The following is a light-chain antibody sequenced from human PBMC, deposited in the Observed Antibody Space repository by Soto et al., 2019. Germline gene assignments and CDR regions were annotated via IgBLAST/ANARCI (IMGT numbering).Light chain of an antibody. CDR1: SSNIGSNY. V-gene: IGLV1-47*02. Sequence: QSVLTQPPSASGTPGQRVTISCSGSSSNIGSNYVYWYQQFPGTAPKLLIYSNNQRPSGVPDRFSGSKSGTSVSLAISGLRSEDEADYYCAARDDSLSGTVFGGGTKLTVL. CDR3: AARDDSLSGTV. J-gene: IGLJ2*01. CDR2: SNN.